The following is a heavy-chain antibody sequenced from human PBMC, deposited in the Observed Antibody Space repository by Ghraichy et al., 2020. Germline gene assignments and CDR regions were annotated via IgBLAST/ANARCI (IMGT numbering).Heavy chain of an antibody. Sequence: GGSLRLSCAASGFTVSSNYMSWVRQAPGKGLEWVSVIYSGGSTYYADSVKGRFTISRHNSKNTLYLQMNSLRAEDTAVYYCARERLPGGYSGSYSFVWGQGTLVTVSS. CDR1: GFTVSSNY. CDR3: ARERLPGGYSGSYSFV. D-gene: IGHD1-26*01. V-gene: IGHV3-53*04. J-gene: IGHJ4*02. CDR2: IYSGGST.